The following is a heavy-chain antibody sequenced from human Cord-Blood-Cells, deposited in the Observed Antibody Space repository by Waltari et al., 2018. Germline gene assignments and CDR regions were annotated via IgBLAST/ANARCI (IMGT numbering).Heavy chain of an antibody. D-gene: IGHD3-9*01. Sequence: KVSGYTLTDLSMHWVRRAPGKGLEWMGGFDPEDGETIYAQKFQGRVTMTEDTSTDTAYMELSSLRSEDTAVYYCATEKRPYYDILTGYYDYWGQGTLVTVSS. CDR1: GYTLTDLS. J-gene: IGHJ4*02. V-gene: IGHV1-24*01. CDR3: ATEKRPYYDILTGYYDY. CDR2: FDPEDGET.